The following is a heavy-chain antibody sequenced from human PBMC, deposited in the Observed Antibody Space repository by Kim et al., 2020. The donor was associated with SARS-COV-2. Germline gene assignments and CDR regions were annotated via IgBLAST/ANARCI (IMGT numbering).Heavy chain of an antibody. CDR2: IYYSGST. J-gene: IGHJ2*01. D-gene: IGHD6-19*01. CDR1: GGSISSYY. CDR3: ARAPQWLEPYLIMGYWYFDL. V-gene: IGHV4-59*01. Sequence: SETLSLTCTVSGGSISSYYWSWIRQPPGKGLEWIGYIYYSGSTNYNPSLKSRVTISVDTSKNQFSLKLSSVTAADTAVYYCARAPQWLEPYLIMGYWYFDLWGRGTLVTVSS.